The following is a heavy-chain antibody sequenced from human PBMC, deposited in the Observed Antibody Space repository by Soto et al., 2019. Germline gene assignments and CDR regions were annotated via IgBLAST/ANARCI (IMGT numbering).Heavy chain of an antibody. CDR3: ARDGGYSSSWANWFDP. D-gene: IGHD6-13*01. V-gene: IGHV1-3*01. CDR2: INAGNGNT. Sequence: ASVKVSCKASGYTFTSYAIHWVRQAPGQRLEWMGWINAGNGNTKYSQKFQGRVTITRDTSASTAYMELSSLRSEDTAVYYCARDGGYSSSWANWFDPWGQGTLVTVSS. CDR1: GYTFTSYA. J-gene: IGHJ5*02.